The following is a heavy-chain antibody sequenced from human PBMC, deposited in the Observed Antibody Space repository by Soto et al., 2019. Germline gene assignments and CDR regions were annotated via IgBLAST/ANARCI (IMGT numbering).Heavy chain of an antibody. CDR2: INPNSGGT. V-gene: IGHV1-2*02. Sequence: ASVKVSCKASGYTFTGYYMHWVRQAPGQGLGWMGWINPNSGGTNYAQKFQGRVTMTRDTSISTAYMELSRLRSDDTAVYYCARSIVATISSDAFDIWGQGTMVTVSS. CDR1: GYTFTGYY. CDR3: ARSIVATISSDAFDI. J-gene: IGHJ3*02. D-gene: IGHD5-12*01.